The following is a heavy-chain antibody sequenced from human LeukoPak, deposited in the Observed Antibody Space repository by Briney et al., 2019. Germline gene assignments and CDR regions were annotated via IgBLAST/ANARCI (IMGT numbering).Heavy chain of an antibody. CDR3: ARDRKYAVTIYQYIDV. J-gene: IGHJ6*03. Sequence: GGSLRLSCAASGFDFSTNAMHWVRQAPGKGLEWVAVISYDGSKTYYADSVKGRFTISRDNSKNTLFLQMNSLRPEDTAVNYCARDRKYAVTIYQYIDVWGKGTTVTVSS. V-gene: IGHV3-30*04. D-gene: IGHD4-17*01. CDR2: ISYDGSKT. CDR1: GFDFSTNA.